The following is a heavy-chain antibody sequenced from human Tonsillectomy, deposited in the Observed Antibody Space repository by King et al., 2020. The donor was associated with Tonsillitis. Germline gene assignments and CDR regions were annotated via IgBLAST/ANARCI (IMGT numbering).Heavy chain of an antibody. CDR2: INPNSGGT. CDR1: GYTFTGYY. CDR3: ARAPFYYDSSGYYASFDY. D-gene: IGHD3-22*01. J-gene: IGHJ4*02. Sequence: QLVQSGAEVKKPGASVKVSCKASGYTFTGYYMHWVRQAPGQGLEWMGWINPNSGGTNYAQKFQGRVTMTRDTSISTAYMELSRLSSDDTAVYYCARAPFYYDSSGYYASFDYWGQGTLVTVSS. V-gene: IGHV1-2*02.